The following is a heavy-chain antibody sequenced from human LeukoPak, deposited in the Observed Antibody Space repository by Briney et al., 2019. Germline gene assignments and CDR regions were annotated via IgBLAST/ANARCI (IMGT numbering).Heavy chain of an antibody. J-gene: IGHJ2*01. CDR3: ARRADYGGQDWYFDL. D-gene: IGHD4-23*01. CDR2: IYYTGST. CDR1: DGSISGYY. Sequence: SETLSLTCTVSDGSISGYYWSWIRQPPGKGLEWIGYIYYTGSTKYNPSLNSRVTISTDKSNDHFSLKLSSVTAADTAVYYCARRADYGGQDWYFDLWGRGTLVTVPS. V-gene: IGHV4-59*08.